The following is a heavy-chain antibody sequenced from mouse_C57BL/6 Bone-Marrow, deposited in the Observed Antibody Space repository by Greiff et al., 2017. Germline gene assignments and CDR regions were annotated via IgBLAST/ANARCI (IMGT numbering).Heavy chain of an antibody. V-gene: IGHV1-82*01. D-gene: IGHD2-3*01. CDR1: GYAFSSSW. Sequence: QVQLQQSGPELVKPGASVKISCKASGYAFSSSWMNWVKQRPGKGLEWIGRIYPGDGDTNYNGKFKGKATLTADKSSSTAYMQLSSLTSEDSAVYFCARYDDGYPWGQGTLVTVSA. CDR2: IYPGDGDT. CDR3: ARYDDGYP. J-gene: IGHJ3*01.